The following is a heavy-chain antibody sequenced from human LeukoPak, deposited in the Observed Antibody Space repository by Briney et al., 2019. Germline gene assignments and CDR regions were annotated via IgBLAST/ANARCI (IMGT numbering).Heavy chain of an antibody. CDR2: INFSGST. Sequence: PSETLSLTCTVSDASISGYYWSWIRQPPGKGLEWIGSINFSGSTNYNPSLRSRVTISVDTSKKKLSLKLRSVTAADTAVYYCARDLGGIYFDYWGQGTLVTVS. CDR1: DASISGYY. J-gene: IGHJ4*02. V-gene: IGHV4-59*01. D-gene: IGHD1-26*01. CDR3: ARDLGGIYFDY.